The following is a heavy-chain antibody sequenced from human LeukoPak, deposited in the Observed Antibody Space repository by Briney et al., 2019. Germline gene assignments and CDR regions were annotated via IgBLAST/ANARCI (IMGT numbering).Heavy chain of an antibody. CDR1: GGSISSSSYY. J-gene: IGHJ3*02. CDR2: IYYSGST. D-gene: IGHD3-10*01. CDR3: ARTYYYGSGSSAFDI. Sequence: SETLSLTCTVSGGSISSSSYYWGWIRQPPGKGLEWIGSIYYSGSTNYNPSLKSRVTISVDTSKNQFSLKLSSVTAADTAVYYCARTYYYGSGSSAFDIWGQGTMVTVSS. V-gene: IGHV4-39*07.